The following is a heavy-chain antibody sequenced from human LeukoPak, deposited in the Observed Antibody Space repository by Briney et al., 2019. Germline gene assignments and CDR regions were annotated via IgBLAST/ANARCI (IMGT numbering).Heavy chain of an antibody. CDR1: GYSFANYW. D-gene: IGHD5-18*01. J-gene: IGHJ5*02. V-gene: IGHV5-51*01. CDR3: ARATAMARNWFDP. CDR2: IYPGDSDT. Sequence: GESLKISCKGSGYSFANYWIGWVRQMPGKGLEWMGIIYPGDSDTRYSPSFQGQVTISADKSISTAYLQWSSLKASDTAMYYCARATAMARNWFDPWGQGTLVTVSS.